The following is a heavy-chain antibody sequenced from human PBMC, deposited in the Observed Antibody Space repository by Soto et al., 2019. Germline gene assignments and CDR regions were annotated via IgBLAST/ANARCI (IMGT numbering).Heavy chain of an antibody. V-gene: IGHV1-18*04. Sequence: ASVKVSCKASGYTFTSYGISWVRQAPGQGLEWMGWISAYNGDTNYAQKLQGRVTMTTDTSTSTANMELRNLRSDDTAVYYCSREYLAIQYYDSSGYPDAFYILGQGTMVTVSS. D-gene: IGHD3-22*01. J-gene: IGHJ3*02. CDR3: SREYLAIQYYDSSGYPDAFYI. CDR2: ISAYNGDT. CDR1: GYTFTSYG.